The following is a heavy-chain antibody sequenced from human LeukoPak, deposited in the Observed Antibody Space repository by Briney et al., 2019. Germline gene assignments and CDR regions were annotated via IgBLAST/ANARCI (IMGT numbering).Heavy chain of an antibody. CDR2: IRSDGST. V-gene: IGHV3-53*01. Sequence: GGSLRLSCTASGFTVSSNYMSWVRQAPGKGLEWVSVIRSDGSTNHADSVKGRFTISRDNSKNTLYLQMNNLRAEDTAMYYCAREMYSGMYNDAFDIWGRGTKVTVSS. D-gene: IGHD1-26*01. J-gene: IGHJ3*02. CDR3: AREMYSGMYNDAFDI. CDR1: GFTVSSNY.